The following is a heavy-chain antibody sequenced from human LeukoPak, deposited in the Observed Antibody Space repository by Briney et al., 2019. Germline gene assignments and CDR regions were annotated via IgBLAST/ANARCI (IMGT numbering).Heavy chain of an antibody. J-gene: IGHJ5*02. CDR1: GASLSNYY. D-gene: IGHD5-24*01. V-gene: IGHV4-59*12. CDR3: ARNDYNHWFDP. CDR2: IFSSGST. Sequence: SETLSLTCSVSGASLSNYYWSWIRQSPGKGLEWIGYIFSSGSTYYNPSLKSRVTISVDRSENQFSLKLSSVTAADTAVYYCARNDYNHWFDPWGQGTLVTVSS.